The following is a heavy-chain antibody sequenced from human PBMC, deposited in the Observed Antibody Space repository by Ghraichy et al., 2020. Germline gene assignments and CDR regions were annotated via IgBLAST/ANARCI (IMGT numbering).Heavy chain of an antibody. V-gene: IGHV3-15*01. CDR1: GFTFSNAW. CDR3: TTDKVTLIVVDGENDY. D-gene: IGHD3-22*01. CDR2: IKSKTDGGTT. J-gene: IGHJ4*02. Sequence: GGSLRLSCAASGFTFSNAWMSWVRQAPGKGLEWVGHIKSKTDGGTTDYAAPVKGRFTISRDDSKNTLYLQMNSLKTEDTAVYYCTTDKVTLIVVDGENDYWGQGTLVTISS.